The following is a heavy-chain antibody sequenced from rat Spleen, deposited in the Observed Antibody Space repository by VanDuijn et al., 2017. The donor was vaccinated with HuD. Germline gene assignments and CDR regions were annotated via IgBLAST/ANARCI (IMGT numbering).Heavy chain of an antibody. Sequence: EVQLVESDGGLVQPGRSLKLSCAASGFTFSDYYMAWVRQAPTKGLEWVATIVYDGTRTYFRDSVKGRFTLSRDNTKSTLYLQMDSLRSEDTANYYCTTQSIIRVPLFDYWGQGVMVTVSS. CDR2: IVYDGTRT. D-gene: IGHD4-3*01. J-gene: IGHJ2*01. CDR3: TTQSIIRVPLFDY. CDR1: GFTFSDYY. V-gene: IGHV5S10*01.